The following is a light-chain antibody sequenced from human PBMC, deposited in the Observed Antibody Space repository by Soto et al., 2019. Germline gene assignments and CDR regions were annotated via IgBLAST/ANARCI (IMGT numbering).Light chain of an antibody. CDR2: SNN. J-gene: IGLJ2*01. V-gene: IGLV1-44*01. CDR3: AAWDDRLNGPV. CDR1: SSNIGSNT. Sequence: QSVLTQPPSASGTPGQRVTISCSGSSSNIGSNTVNRYQQLPGTAPKLLIYSNNQRPSGVPDRFSGSKSGTSASLAISGLQSEDEADYYCAAWDDRLNGPVFGGGTKLTVL.